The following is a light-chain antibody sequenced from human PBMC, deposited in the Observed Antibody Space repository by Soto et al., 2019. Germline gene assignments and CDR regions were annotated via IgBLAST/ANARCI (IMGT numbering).Light chain of an antibody. Sequence: DLQMTQSPSSLSASVGDRVTITCRASQSISSYLNWYQQKPGKAPKLLIYAASSLQSGVPSRFSGSGSGTDFTLTISSLQPEDFAIYYCQQSYSTPAFGQGTKVEIK. CDR3: QQSYSTPA. V-gene: IGKV1-39*01. CDR1: QSISSY. J-gene: IGKJ1*01. CDR2: AAS.